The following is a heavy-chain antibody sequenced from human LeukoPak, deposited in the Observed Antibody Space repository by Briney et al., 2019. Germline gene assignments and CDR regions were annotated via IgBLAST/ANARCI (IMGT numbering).Heavy chain of an antibody. D-gene: IGHD3-22*01. V-gene: IGHV5-51*01. CDR2: IYPGDYDI. J-gene: IGHJ6*03. CDR3: ARQMWLPYYYMDV. CDR1: GYNFTNYW. Sequence: GESLKISCKGFGYNFTNYWIGWVRQMPGKGLEWMGIIYPGDYDIRYSPSAQGQVTISADKSISTAYLQWSSLKASDTAMYYCARQMWLPYYYMDVWGKGTTVTVSS.